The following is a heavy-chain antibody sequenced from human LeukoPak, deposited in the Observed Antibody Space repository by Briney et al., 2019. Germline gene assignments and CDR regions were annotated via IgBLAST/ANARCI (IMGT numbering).Heavy chain of an antibody. Sequence: SETLSLTCAVSAYSISSGYYWGWIRQPPGKGLEWIVSIYHSRSTYYNPSLKSRVTISVDTSKHHFSLQLSSVTAADTTVSYCSRQTPSWFAQIDYWGQGTLVTVSS. CDR3: SRQTPSWFAQIDY. V-gene: IGHV4-38-2*01. D-gene: IGHD3-10*01. CDR1: AYSISSGYY. J-gene: IGHJ4*02. CDR2: IYHSRST.